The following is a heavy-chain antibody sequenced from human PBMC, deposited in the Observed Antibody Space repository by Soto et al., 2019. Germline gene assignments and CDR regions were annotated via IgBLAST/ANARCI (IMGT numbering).Heavy chain of an antibody. CDR3: ARGWGSKWYYFDS. CDR1: GVSSTSFY. CDR2: IFDNGDV. D-gene: IGHD3-16*01. Sequence: SETLSLTCTVSGVSSTSFYWSWIRQSPGKGLEWIGYIFDNGDVKYNPSLMSRLTMSIDMSKNEFSLRLKSVTAADTAMYYCARGWGSKWYYFDSWGEGTLVTVSS. V-gene: IGHV4-59*01. J-gene: IGHJ4*02.